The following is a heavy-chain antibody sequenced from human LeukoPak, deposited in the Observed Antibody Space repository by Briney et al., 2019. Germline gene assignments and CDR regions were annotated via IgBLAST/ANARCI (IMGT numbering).Heavy chain of an antibody. CDR1: GYTFTAYG. J-gene: IGHJ4*02. CDR3: ARKFDLYDFGSV. D-gene: IGHD3-3*01. CDR2: ISGYNGNT. V-gene: IGHV1-18*01. Sequence: GASVKVSCKASGYTFTAYGISWVRQAPGQGLEWMGWISGYNGNTNYAQKLQGRVTMTTDTSTSTAYMELRSLRSDDTAVYYCARKFDLYDFGSVWGQGTLVTVTS.